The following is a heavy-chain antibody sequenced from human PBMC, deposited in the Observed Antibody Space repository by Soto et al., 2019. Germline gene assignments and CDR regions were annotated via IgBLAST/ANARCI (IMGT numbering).Heavy chain of an antibody. CDR1: DGSSSGYY. V-gene: IGHV4-59*01. J-gene: IGHJ6*03. Sequence: LETMSLTCSVADGSSSGYYWRWIRQPTGKGLEWIGYIYYSGSTNYNPSLKSRVTISVDTSKNQFSLKLSSVTAADTAVYYCARDLSGLEGDYYYLDVWCKGTTVTVSS. D-gene: IGHD3-3*01. CDR2: IYYSGST. CDR3: ARDLSGLEGDYYYLDV.